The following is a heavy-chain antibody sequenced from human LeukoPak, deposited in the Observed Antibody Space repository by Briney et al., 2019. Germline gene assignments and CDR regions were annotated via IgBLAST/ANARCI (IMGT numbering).Heavy chain of an antibody. Sequence: PGGSLRLSCAASDFSFRSYWMSWVRQSPGRGLEWVANIKVDGSERYYVDSVKGRFTISRDNAKNLLFLQMNSLRAEDSAVYYCAREIVGAHTEFDRWGQGTLVTVSS. D-gene: IGHD1-26*01. CDR3: AREIVGAHTEFDR. CDR2: IKVDGSER. CDR1: DFSFRSYW. V-gene: IGHV3-7*01. J-gene: IGHJ4*02.